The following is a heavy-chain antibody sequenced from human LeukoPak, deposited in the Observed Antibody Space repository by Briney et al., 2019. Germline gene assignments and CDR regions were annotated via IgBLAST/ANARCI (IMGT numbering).Heavy chain of an antibody. Sequence: SETLSLTCAVYGGSFSGYYWSWIRQPPGKGLEWIGEINHSGSTNYNPSLKSRVSMSMDMSKNQFSLRLQSMTAADTAVFYCARDIGSRIWGKGTTVIVSS. CDR2: INHSGST. V-gene: IGHV4-34*01. D-gene: IGHD1-26*01. CDR1: GGSFSGYY. J-gene: IGHJ6*04. CDR3: ARDIGSRI.